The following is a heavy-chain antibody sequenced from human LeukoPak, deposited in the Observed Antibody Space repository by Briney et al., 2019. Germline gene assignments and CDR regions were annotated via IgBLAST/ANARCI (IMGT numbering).Heavy chain of an antibody. D-gene: IGHD3-16*02. J-gene: IGHJ4*02. Sequence: ASVKVSCKASGYTFTGYYMHWVRQAPGQGLEWMGWIDPNSGGTNYAQKFQGRVTMTRDTSISTAYMELSRLRSDDTAVYYCARRYYDYVWGSYRYYYFDYWGQGTLVTVSS. CDR2: IDPNSGGT. V-gene: IGHV1-2*02. CDR1: GYTFTGYY. CDR3: ARRYYDYVWGSYRYYYFDY.